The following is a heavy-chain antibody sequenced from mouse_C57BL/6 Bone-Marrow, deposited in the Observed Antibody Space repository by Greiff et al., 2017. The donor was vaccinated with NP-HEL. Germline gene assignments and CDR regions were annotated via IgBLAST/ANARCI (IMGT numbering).Heavy chain of an antibody. CDR1: GYAFTNYL. Sequence: QVQLKESGAELVRPGTSVKVSCKASGYAFTNYLIEWVKQRPGQGLEWIGVINPGRGGTNYNEKFKGKATLTADKSSSTAYMQLSSLTSEDSAVYFCARGGSSYVYYAMDYWGQGTSVTVSS. CDR3: ARGGSSYVYYAMDY. J-gene: IGHJ4*01. CDR2: INPGRGGT. D-gene: IGHD1-1*01. V-gene: IGHV1-54*01.